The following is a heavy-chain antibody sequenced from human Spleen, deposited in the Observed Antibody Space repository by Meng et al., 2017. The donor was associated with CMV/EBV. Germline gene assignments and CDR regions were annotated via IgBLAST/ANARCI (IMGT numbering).Heavy chain of an antibody. J-gene: IGHJ3*02. CDR2: ISSTSSYI. CDR3: ATLNIAAAGNIRSAFDI. Sequence: GGSLRLSCAASGFTLSSYSMSWVRQAPGKGLEWVSSISSTSSYIYYADSVKGRFTISRDNAKNSLFLQMNSLRAEDTALYYCATLNIAAAGNIRSAFDIWGQGAMVTVSS. D-gene: IGHD6-13*01. CDR1: GFTLSSYS. V-gene: IGHV3-21*04.